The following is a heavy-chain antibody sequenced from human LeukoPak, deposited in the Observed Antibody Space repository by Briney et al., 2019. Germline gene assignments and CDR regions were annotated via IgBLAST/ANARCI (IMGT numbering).Heavy chain of an antibody. CDR2: IYPGDSDT. CDR3: ARHFYGAATGSPFDY. CDR1: GYSFSTYW. V-gene: IGHV5-51*01. D-gene: IGHD6-25*01. J-gene: IGHJ4*02. Sequence: GESLKISCKGSGYSFSTYWIGWVRQMPGKGLEWMGIIYPGDSDTRYSPSFQGQVTISVDKSISTAYLQWSSLKASDSAVYYCARHFYGAATGSPFDYWAREPWSPSRQ.